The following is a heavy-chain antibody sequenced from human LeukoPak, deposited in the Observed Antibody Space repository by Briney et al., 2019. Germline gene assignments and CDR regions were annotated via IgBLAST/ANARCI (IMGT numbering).Heavy chain of an antibody. D-gene: IGHD2-2*01. CDR1: GFTSDCCA. Sequence: GGSLRLSCAASGFTSDCCAMSWVRQAPGKGLEWVSVISGSGGSTFYADSVKGRFTISRDNSKNTLYLQMNSLRAEDTAIYYCAKGLEYQLLVGYDYYGMDVWGQGTTVTVSS. V-gene: IGHV3-23*01. J-gene: IGHJ6*02. CDR3: AKGLEYQLLVGYDYYGMDV. CDR2: ISGSGGST.